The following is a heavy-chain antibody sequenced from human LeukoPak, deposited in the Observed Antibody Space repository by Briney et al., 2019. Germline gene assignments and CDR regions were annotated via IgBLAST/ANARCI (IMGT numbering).Heavy chain of an antibody. CDR2: ISSSGSTI. J-gene: IGHJ4*02. V-gene: IGHV3-11*01. CDR3: ARSMTMVRGVNDY. CDR1: GFTFSDYY. D-gene: IGHD3-10*01. Sequence: GGSLRLSCAASGFTFSDYYMSWIRQAPGKGLEWVSYISSSGSTIYYADSAKGRFTISRDNAKNSLYLQMNSLRAEDTAVYYCARSMTMVRGVNDYWGQGTLVTVSS.